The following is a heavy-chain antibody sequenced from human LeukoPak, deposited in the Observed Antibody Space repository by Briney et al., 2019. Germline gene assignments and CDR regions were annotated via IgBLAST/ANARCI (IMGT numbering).Heavy chain of an antibody. Sequence: ASVKVSCKASGYTFTSYGISWVRQAPGQGLEWLGWISAYNGNTNYAQKLQGRVTMTTDTSTSTAYMELRSLRSDDTAVYYCARDYCSSTSCFGAHWFDPWGQGTLVTVSS. CDR3: ARDYCSSTSCFGAHWFDP. D-gene: IGHD2-2*01. J-gene: IGHJ5*02. V-gene: IGHV1-18*01. CDR1: GYTFTSYG. CDR2: ISAYNGNT.